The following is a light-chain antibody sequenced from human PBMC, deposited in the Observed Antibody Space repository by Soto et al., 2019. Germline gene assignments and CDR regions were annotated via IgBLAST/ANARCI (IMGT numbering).Light chain of an antibody. CDR1: QSVVGSD. Sequence: EIVLTQSPGTLSLSPGERATLSCRASQSVVGSDSLAWYQQKPGQAPRLLIYGASNRATGIPDRFGGSGSGTDFTLTISRLEPEDFAVYYCQQYGTSPGTFGQGTKLEIK. CDR3: QQYGTSPGT. V-gene: IGKV3-20*01. J-gene: IGKJ2*01. CDR2: GAS.